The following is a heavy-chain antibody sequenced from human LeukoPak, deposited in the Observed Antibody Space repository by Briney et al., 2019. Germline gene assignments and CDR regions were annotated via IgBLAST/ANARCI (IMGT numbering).Heavy chain of an antibody. Sequence: ASVKVSCKASGGTFSSYAISWVRQAPGQGLEWMGWISAYNGNTNYAQKLQGRVTMTTDTSTSTAYMELRSLRSDDTAVYYCARDPKRMVRGTYYGMGVWGQGTTVTVSS. CDR2: ISAYNGNT. J-gene: IGHJ6*02. CDR1: GGTFSSYA. CDR3: ARDPKRMVRGTYYGMGV. D-gene: IGHD3-10*01. V-gene: IGHV1-18*01.